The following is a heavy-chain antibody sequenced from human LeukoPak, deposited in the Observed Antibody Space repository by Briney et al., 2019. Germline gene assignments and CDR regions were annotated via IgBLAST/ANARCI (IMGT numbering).Heavy chain of an antibody. CDR3: ARRGYSYGYDFDY. D-gene: IGHD5-18*01. J-gene: IGHJ4*02. Sequence: GGSLRLSCAGSGFTVSSDYMSWVRQAPGKGLEWVSVIYSGGSIYYADSVKGRFTISRDNSKNTLYLQMNSLRAEDTAVYYCARRGYSYGYDFDYWGQGTLVTVSS. CDR2: IYSGGSI. CDR1: GFTVSSDY. V-gene: IGHV3-66*01.